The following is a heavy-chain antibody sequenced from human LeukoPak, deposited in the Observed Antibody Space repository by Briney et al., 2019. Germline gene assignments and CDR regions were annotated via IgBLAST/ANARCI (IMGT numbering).Heavy chain of an antibody. CDR3: AKESGGWPVS. D-gene: IGHD6-19*01. J-gene: IGHJ5*02. CDR1: GTPIDVGY. CDR2: IYYSGAT. V-gene: IGHV4-59*08. Sequence: SETLTPSCAVSGTPIDVGYWSWFRQPPGKGLQWIGEIYYSGATKYNPALTSRVTISIQVMKSTLSLTMTSVTAADTAVYFCAKESGGWPVSWGQGTLVTVSS.